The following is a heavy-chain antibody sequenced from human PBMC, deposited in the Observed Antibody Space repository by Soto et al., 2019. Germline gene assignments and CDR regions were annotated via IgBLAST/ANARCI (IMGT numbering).Heavy chain of an antibody. J-gene: IGHJ4*02. V-gene: IGHV1-2*04. CDR3: ARGGVGGAMFDY. Sequence: QVQLVQSGAEVNKPGASVKVSCKASGYTFTGYYMHWVRQAPGQGLEWMGWINPNSGGTNYAQTFQGWVTMTRDTSISTAYGGLSRLRSDDTAVYYCARGGVGGAMFDYWGQGTLVTVSS. CDR1: GYTFTGYY. D-gene: IGHD1-26*01. CDR2: INPNSGGT.